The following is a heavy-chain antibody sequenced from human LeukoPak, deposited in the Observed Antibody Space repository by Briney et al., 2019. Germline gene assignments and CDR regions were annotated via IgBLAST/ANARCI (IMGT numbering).Heavy chain of an antibody. CDR3: ARSVPGHIWSGYYDPISADYYFDY. D-gene: IGHD3-3*01. J-gene: IGHJ4*02. CDR2: IYYSGST. Sequence: PSETLSLTCTASGGSVSSGSYYWSWIRQPPGKGLEWIGYIYYSGSTNYNPSLKSRVTISVDTSKNQFSLKLSSVTAADTAVYYCARSVPGHIWSGYYDPISADYYFDYWGQGTLVTVSS. V-gene: IGHV4-61*01. CDR1: GGSVSSGSYY.